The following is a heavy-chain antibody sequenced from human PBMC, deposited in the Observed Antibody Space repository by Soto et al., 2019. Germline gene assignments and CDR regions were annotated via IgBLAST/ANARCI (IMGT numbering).Heavy chain of an antibody. J-gene: IGHJ6*02. D-gene: IGHD3-10*01. CDR1: GYTFTSYY. CDR3: ARDFRPSGIYYGSGSYYRYYYYGMDV. CDR2: MNPNSGNT. V-gene: IGHV1-2*02. Sequence: ASVKVSCKASGYTFTSYYMHWVRQATGQGLEWMGWMNPNSGNTGYAQKFQGRVTMTRDTSISTAYMELSRLRSDDTAVYYCARDFRPSGIYYGSGSYYRYYYYGMDVWRQGTTVTVSS.